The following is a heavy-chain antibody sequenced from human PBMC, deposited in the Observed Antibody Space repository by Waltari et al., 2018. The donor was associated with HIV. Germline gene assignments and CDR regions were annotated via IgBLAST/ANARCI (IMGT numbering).Heavy chain of an antibody. CDR3: ARLGGDTSGNWGYFDY. Sequence: QVQLVESGGGVVQPGRSLRLACAASGFTFSNYDMYWVRQAPGKGLEWVSIVWYDGSNKDYADSVKGRFIISRDNSQNTLYLQMNSLRAEDSAVYYCARLGGDTSGNWGYFDYWGQGTLVTVSS. D-gene: IGHD3-22*01. CDR2: VWYDGSNK. J-gene: IGHJ4*02. CDR1: GFTFSNYD. V-gene: IGHV3-33*01.